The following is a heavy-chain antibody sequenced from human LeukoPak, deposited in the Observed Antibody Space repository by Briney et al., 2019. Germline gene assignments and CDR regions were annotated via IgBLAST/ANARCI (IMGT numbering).Heavy chain of an antibody. CDR2: LYYGENS. Sequence: SETLSLTRTVSGGSISIISSSTYYWGWIRQAPGKGLEWIGSLYYGENSHCNPSLKSRATLSVDTSNNQFSLKLTSVTAADAAVYFCARQLPTAAADTRGYFDYWGQGTVVTVSS. V-gene: IGHV4-39*01. D-gene: IGHD6-25*01. CDR1: GGSISIISSSTYY. J-gene: IGHJ4*02. CDR3: ARQLPTAAADTRGYFDY.